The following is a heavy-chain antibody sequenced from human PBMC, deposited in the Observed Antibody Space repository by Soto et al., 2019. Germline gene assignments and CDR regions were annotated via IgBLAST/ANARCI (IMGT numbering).Heavy chain of an antibody. Sequence: SVKVSCKASGFTFTSSAVQWVRQARGQRLEWIGWIVVGSGNTNYAQKFQERVTITRDMSTSTAYMELSSLRSEDTAVYYCAADKLVAAAPFDYWGQGTLVTVSS. CDR3: AADKLVAAAPFDY. CDR2: IVVGSGNT. CDR1: GFTFTSSA. V-gene: IGHV1-58*01. D-gene: IGHD2-15*01. J-gene: IGHJ4*02.